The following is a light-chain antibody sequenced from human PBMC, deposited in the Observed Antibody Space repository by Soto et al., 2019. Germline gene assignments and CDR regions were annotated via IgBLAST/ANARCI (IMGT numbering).Light chain of an antibody. J-gene: IGLJ3*02. V-gene: IGLV2-14*01. CDR3: SSYTSSSAGV. CDR1: SSDVGGYNY. Sequence: QSALTQPASVSGSPGQSITLSCTGTSSDVGGYNYVSWYQHHPGKAPKLMIYEVSNRPSGVSNRFSGSKSGNTASLTISGPEAEDEAEDDCSSYTSSSAGVFGGGTKLTVL. CDR2: EVS.